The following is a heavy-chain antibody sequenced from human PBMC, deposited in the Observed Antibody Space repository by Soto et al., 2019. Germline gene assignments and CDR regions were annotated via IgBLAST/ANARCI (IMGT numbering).Heavy chain of an antibody. V-gene: IGHV3-74*01. CDR1: GISFSGYW. CDR2: INSDESSR. CDR3: ARVPGAYSFDY. Sequence: PGGSLRLSCAASGISFSGYWMHWVRQAPGKGLVWVSRINSDESSRSYADFVKGRFTISRDNAKNTLYLQMNSLRDEDTGVYYCARVPGAYSFDYWGQGTLVTVSS. J-gene: IGHJ4*02.